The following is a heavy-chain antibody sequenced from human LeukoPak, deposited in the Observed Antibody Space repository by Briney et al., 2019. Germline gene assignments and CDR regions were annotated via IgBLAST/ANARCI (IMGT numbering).Heavy chain of an antibody. Sequence: ASVKVSYKASGYTFTSYAMHWVRQAPGQRLEWMGWINAGNGNTKYSQKFQGRVTITRVTSASTAYMELSSLRSEDTAVYYCARFPIAVAGTDAFDIWGQGTMVTVSS. D-gene: IGHD6-19*01. CDR1: GYTFTSYA. CDR2: INAGNGNT. J-gene: IGHJ3*02. V-gene: IGHV1-3*01. CDR3: ARFPIAVAGTDAFDI.